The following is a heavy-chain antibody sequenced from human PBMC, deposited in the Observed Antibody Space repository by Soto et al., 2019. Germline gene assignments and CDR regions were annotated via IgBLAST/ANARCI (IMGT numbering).Heavy chain of an antibody. CDR3: TLFDSSGYYLVYFDY. J-gene: IGHJ4*02. D-gene: IGHD3-22*01. CDR1: GFTFGDYA. Sequence: GGSLRLSCTASGFTFGDYAMSWFRQAPGKGLEWVGFIRSKAYGGTTEYAASVKGRFTISRDDSKSIAYLQMNSLKTEDTAVYYCTLFDSSGYYLVYFDYWGQGTLVTVSS. V-gene: IGHV3-49*03. CDR2: IRSKAYGGTT.